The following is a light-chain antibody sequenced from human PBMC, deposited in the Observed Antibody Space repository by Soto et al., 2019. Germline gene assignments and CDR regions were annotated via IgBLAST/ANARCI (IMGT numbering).Light chain of an antibody. V-gene: IGKV3D-20*01. Sequence: EIVLTQSPVTLSLSPGERATLSCGASQIVSNSYLAWYQQKPGLAPRLLIYDASSRATGIPDRFSGSGSGTDFTLTIRRLEPEDFAVYYCQQYGSSPWTFGQGTKVEIK. J-gene: IGKJ1*01. CDR1: QIVSNSY. CDR2: DAS. CDR3: QQYGSSPWT.